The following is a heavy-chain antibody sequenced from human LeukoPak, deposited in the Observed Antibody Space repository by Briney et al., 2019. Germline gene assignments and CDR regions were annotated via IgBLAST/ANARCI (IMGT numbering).Heavy chain of an antibody. CDR2: IYYSGST. CDR3: ARAQTHCSSTSCYWYYFDY. CDR1: GGSISSYY. V-gene: IGHV4-59*12. Sequence: SETLSLTCTVSGGSISSYYWSWIRQPPGKGLEWIGYIYYSGSTNYNPSLKSRVTISVDTSKNQFSLKLSSVTAADTVVYYCARAQTHCSSTSCYWYYFDYWAQGTLVTVSS. J-gene: IGHJ4*02. D-gene: IGHD2-2*01.